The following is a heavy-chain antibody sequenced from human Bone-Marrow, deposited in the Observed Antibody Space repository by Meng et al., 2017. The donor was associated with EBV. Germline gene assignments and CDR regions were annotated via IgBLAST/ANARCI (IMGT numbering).Heavy chain of an antibody. D-gene: IGHD6-19*01. CDR1: GDSISSFYY. CDR2: VHYTGST. J-gene: IGHJ5*02. CDR3: ARPFPSWQSPRLDPFGA. V-gene: IGHV4-39*01. Sequence: QPQCLGSGPGQVKPSETLSLTCTVSGDSISSFYYWGWIRQPPGRGLEWIGSVHYTGSTYYSPSLKSRVTVSVDTSKNQFSLRLTSVTAADTAVYYCARPFPSWQSPRLDPFGAWGQGTLVTASS.